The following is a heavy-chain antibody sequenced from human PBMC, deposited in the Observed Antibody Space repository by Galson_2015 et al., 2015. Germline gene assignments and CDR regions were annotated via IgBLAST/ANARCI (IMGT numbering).Heavy chain of an antibody. CDR2: IWNDGSNK. V-gene: IGHV3-33*01. D-gene: IGHD2-21*01. CDR3: AREGACGVGCSRPYYGMDV. Sequence: SLRLSCAASGFTFSGNGMHWVRQAPGKGLEWVAIIWNDGSNKYYADSVKGRFTISRDNSRNTVDLQMNSLRAEDTAVYFCAREGACGVGCSRPYYGMDVWGHGTTVPDAS. J-gene: IGHJ6*01. CDR1: GFTFSGNG.